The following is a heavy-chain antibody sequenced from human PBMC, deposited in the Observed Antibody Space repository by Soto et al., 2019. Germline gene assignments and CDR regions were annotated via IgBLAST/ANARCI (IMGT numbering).Heavy chain of an antibody. J-gene: IGHJ4*02. V-gene: IGHV4-61*01. CDR1: GRSVSSVSYY. Sequence: SDTLSLTCTVSGRSVSSVSYYWTWILSPPAKGLEWIGYIYYSGSTNYNPSLKSRVTISVDTSKNQFSLKLSSVTAADTAVYYCAKYYYGSGSNKAPFDYWGQGNLVTVSS. CDR3: AKYYYGSGSNKAPFDY. CDR2: IYYSGST. D-gene: IGHD3-10*01.